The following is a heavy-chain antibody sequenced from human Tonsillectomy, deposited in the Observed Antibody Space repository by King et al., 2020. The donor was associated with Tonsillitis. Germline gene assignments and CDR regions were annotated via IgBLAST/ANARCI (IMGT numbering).Heavy chain of an antibody. CDR2: IFFGGSDK. J-gene: IGHJ6*02. Sequence: VQLVESGGGVVQPGRSLRLSCAASGFTFRSYLMHWVRQVPGKGLEWVAVIFFGGSDKYYGDSVKGRFPISRDDSKNTVYLKMNSLRAEDTAVYYCARARGATNGNYRNYYYGLDVWGRGTTVTVAS. D-gene: IGHD1-7*01. V-gene: IGHV3-33*01. CDR3: ARARGATNGNYRNYYYGLDV. CDR1: GFTFRSYL.